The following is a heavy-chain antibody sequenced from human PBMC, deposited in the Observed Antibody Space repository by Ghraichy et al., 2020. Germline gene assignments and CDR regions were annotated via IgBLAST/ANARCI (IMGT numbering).Heavy chain of an antibody. CDR3: ARDLIAVAGTARFDP. D-gene: IGHD6-19*01. Sequence: ASVKVSCKASGYTFTSYGISWVRQAPGQGLEWMGWISAYNGNTNYAQKLQGRVTMTTDTSTSTAYMELRSLRSDDTAVYYCARDLIAVAGTARFDPWGQGTLVTVSS. V-gene: IGHV1-18*04. CDR1: GYTFTSYG. J-gene: IGHJ5*02. CDR2: ISAYNGNT.